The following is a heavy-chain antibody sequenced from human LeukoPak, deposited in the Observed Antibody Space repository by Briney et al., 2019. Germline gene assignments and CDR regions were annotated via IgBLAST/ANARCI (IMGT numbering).Heavy chain of an antibody. V-gene: IGHV4-59*01. CDR2: INYSGRI. CDR1: SGFISSYY. Sequence: SVTLSLTCIVSSGFISSYYWSWLRQSPGKGLEWIAFINYSGRIKYYPSLQSRVSISLDTSKNHFSLQLRSVMAVDTAVYYCARLVDYDNSGDPDIFDIWGQGTIVSIS. CDR3: ARLVDYDNSGDPDIFDI. J-gene: IGHJ3*02. D-gene: IGHD3-22*01.